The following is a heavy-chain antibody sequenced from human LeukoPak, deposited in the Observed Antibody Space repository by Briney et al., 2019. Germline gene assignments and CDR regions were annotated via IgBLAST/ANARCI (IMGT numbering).Heavy chain of an antibody. CDR1: GFTFSSYA. J-gene: IGHJ1*01. Sequence: GSLRLSCAASGFTFSSYAMSWIRQPPGKGLKWIGEINHSGSTNYNPSLKSRVTISVDTSKNQFSLKLSSVTAADTAVYYCARGHRSYYYDSSGYRGTFQHWGQGTLVTVSS. CDR2: INHSGST. D-gene: IGHD3-22*01. CDR3: ARGHRSYYYDSSGYRGTFQH. V-gene: IGHV4-34*01.